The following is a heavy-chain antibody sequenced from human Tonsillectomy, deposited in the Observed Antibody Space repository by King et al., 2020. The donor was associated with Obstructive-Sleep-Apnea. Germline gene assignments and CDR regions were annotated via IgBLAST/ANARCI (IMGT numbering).Heavy chain of an antibody. J-gene: IGHJ4*02. CDR2: ISAYNDNT. CDR3: ARVEIIWVRGFFGYFNF. V-gene: IGHV1-18*01. Sequence: LVQSGAEVKKPGASVKVSCKASGYIFTSYGITWVRQAPGQGLEWMGWISAYNDNTNYAQNFQGRVTLTTDTSTSTAYMELRSLRSDDTAVYYCARVEIIWVRGFFGYFNFGGRGTLVTVPP. CDR1: GYIFTSYG. D-gene: IGHD3-10*01.